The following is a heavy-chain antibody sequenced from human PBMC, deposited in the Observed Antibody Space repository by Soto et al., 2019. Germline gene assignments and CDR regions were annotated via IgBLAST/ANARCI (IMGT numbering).Heavy chain of an antibody. Sequence: PGESLKISCKGSGYSFTSYWIGWVRQMPGKGLEWMGIIYPGDSDTRYSPSFQGQVTISADKSISTAYLQWSSLKASDTAMYYCARPGYGSGSYVNWFDPWGQGTLVTVSS. J-gene: IGHJ5*02. CDR1: GYSFTSYW. CDR3: ARPGYGSGSYVNWFDP. CDR2: IYPGDSDT. V-gene: IGHV5-51*01. D-gene: IGHD3-10*01.